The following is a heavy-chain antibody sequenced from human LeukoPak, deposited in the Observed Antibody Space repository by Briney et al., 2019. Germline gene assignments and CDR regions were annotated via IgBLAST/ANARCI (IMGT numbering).Heavy chain of an antibody. D-gene: IGHD1-26*01. J-gene: IGHJ5*02. CDR1: GGSISSGSYY. Sequence: SETLSLTCTVSGGSISSGSYYWSWIRQPAGKGLEWIGRIYTSGSTNYNPSLKSRVTISVDTSKNQFSLKLSSVTAADTAVYYCARERDTFSGSFWFDPWGQGTLVTVSS. CDR2: IYTSGST. CDR3: ARERDTFSGSFWFDP. V-gene: IGHV4-61*02.